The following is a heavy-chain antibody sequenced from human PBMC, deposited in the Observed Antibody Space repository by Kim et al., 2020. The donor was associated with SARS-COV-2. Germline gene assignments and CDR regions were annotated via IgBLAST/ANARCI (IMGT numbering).Heavy chain of an antibody. J-gene: IGHJ4*02. D-gene: IGHD2-15*01. V-gene: IGHV3-48*02. CDR3: ARDFRWRILFETRGYFDY. Sequence: VKGRFPIYRDNAKNSLYLQMNSQRDEDTAVYYCARDFRWRILFETRGYFDYWGQGTLVTVSS.